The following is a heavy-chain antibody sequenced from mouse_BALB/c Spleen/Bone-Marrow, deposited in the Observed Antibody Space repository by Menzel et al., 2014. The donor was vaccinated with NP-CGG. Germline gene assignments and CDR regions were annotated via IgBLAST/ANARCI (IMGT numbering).Heavy chain of an antibody. V-gene: IGHV3-6*02. CDR1: GYSITSGYY. Sequence: EVQLQESGPGLVKPSQSLSLTCSVTGYSITSGYYWNWIRQFPGNKLEWMGYISYDGSNNYNPSLKNRTSITRDTSKNQFFLKLNSVTTEDTATYYCAREGYYYDYAFDYWGQGTTLTVSS. J-gene: IGHJ2*01. D-gene: IGHD1-2*01. CDR2: ISYDGSN. CDR3: AREGYYYDYAFDY.